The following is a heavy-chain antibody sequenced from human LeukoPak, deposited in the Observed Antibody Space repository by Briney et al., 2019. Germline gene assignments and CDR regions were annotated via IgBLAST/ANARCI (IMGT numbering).Heavy chain of an antibody. V-gene: IGHV1-69*04. D-gene: IGHD4-11*01. J-gene: IGHJ4*01. CDR2: IIPILGIA. CDR3: SRRGATTVTINSWFEH. CDR1: GYAFTIYG. Sequence: EASVKVSCKASGYAFTIYGISWVRQAPGQGLEWMGRIIPILGIANYAQKFQGRVTITADKSTSTAYMELSSLRSEDTAVYYCSRRGATTVTINSWFEHWGQGTLVTVSS.